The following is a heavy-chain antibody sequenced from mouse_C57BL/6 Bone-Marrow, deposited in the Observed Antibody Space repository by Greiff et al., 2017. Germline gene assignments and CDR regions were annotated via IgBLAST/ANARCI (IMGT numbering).Heavy chain of an antibody. Sequence: QVKLKQPGAELVRPGSSVKLSCKASGYTFTSYWMHWVKQRPIQGLEWIGNIDPSASENHYNQKFKDKVTLTVDKSSITVYMQLRSLTSEDSAFYYCARKGYFDVWGTGTTVTVSS. J-gene: IGHJ1*03. CDR2: IDPSASEN. V-gene: IGHV1-52*01. CDR1: GYTFTSYW. CDR3: ARKGYFDV.